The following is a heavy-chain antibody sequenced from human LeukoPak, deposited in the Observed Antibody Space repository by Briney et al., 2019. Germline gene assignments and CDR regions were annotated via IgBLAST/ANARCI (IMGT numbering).Heavy chain of an antibody. D-gene: IGHD2-2*02. Sequence: SETLSLTCAVYGGSFSGYYWSWIRQPPGKGLEWIGEINHSGSTNYDPSLKSRVTISVDTSKNQFSLKLSSVTAADTAVYYCARRLGYCSSTSCYRWFNPWGQGTLVTVSS. CDR1: GGSFSGYY. CDR2: INHSGST. V-gene: IGHV4-34*01. J-gene: IGHJ5*02. CDR3: ARRLGYCSSTSCYRWFNP.